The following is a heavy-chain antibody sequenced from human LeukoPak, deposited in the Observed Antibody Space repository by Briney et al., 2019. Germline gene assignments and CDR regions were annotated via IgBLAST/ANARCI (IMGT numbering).Heavy chain of an antibody. D-gene: IGHD1-26*01. CDR3: ASPKTPSGSYGDFDY. J-gene: IGHJ4*02. Sequence: GGSLRLSCAASGFTFSSYSMNWVRQAPGKGLEWVSSISSSSTYIYYADSVKGRFTISRDNAKNSLYLQMNSLKAEDTAVYYCASPKTPSGSYGDFDYWGQGTLVIVSS. V-gene: IGHV3-21*04. CDR2: ISSSSTYI. CDR1: GFTFSSYS.